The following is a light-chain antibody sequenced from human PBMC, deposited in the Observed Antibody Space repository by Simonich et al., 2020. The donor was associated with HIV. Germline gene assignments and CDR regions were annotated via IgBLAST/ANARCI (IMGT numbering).Light chain of an antibody. CDR3: QQYNSYPFT. CDR2: GAS. Sequence: IVMTQSPATLSVSPGERATLSCRASQSISSNLSWYQQSPGQAPRLLIYGASTRATGIPARFSGSGSGTEFTLTISSLQPEDFATYYCQQYNSYPFTFGPGTKVDVK. J-gene: IGKJ3*01. V-gene: IGKV3-15*01. CDR1: QSISSN.